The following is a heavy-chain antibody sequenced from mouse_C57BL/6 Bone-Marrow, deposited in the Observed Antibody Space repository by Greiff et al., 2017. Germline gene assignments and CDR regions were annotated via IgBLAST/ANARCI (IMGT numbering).Heavy chain of an antibody. D-gene: IGHD2-2*01. CDR3: TRGYYGYGGFAY. CDR2: ISSGGDYI. J-gene: IGHJ3*01. V-gene: IGHV5-9-1*02. CDR1: GFTFSSYA. Sequence: EVKLMESGEGLVKPGGSLKLSCAASGFTFSSYAMSWVRQTPEKRLEWVAYISSGGDYIYYADTVKGRYTISRDNAWNTLYLQMSSLKSEDTAMYYCTRGYYGYGGFAYWGQGTLVTVSA.